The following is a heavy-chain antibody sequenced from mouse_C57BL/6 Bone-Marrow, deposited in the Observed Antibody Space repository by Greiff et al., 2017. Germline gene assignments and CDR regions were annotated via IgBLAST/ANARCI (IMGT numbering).Heavy chain of an antibody. J-gene: IGHJ3*01. Sequence: VQLQQSGAELVRPGASVTLSCKASGYTFTDYEMHWVKQTPVHGLEWIGAIDPETGGTAYNQKFKGKAILTADKSSSTAYMELRSLTSEDSAVYYCTRDYYYGSSWFAYWGQGTLVTVSA. CDR3: TRDYYYGSSWFAY. V-gene: IGHV1-15*01. CDR1: GYTFTDYE. CDR2: IDPETGGT. D-gene: IGHD1-1*01.